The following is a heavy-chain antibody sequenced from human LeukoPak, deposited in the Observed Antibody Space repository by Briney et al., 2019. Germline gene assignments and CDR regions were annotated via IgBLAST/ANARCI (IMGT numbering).Heavy chain of an antibody. V-gene: IGHV3-48*03. J-gene: IGHJ6*04. CDR2: ISSSGSTI. Sequence: SRGSLRLSCAASGFTFSSYEMNWVRQAPGKVLEWVSYISSSGSTIYYADSVKGRFTISRDNAKNSLYLQMNSLRAEDTAVYYCAELGITMIGGVWGKGTTVTISS. CDR3: AELGITMIGGV. CDR1: GFTFSSYE. D-gene: IGHD3-10*02.